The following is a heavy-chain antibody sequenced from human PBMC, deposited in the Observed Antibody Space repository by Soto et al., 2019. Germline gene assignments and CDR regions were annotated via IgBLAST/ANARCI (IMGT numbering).Heavy chain of an antibody. CDR1: GFTFSSYG. Sequence: GGSLRLSCAASGFTFSSYGMHWVRQAPGKGLEWVSAISGSGGSTYYADSVKGRFTISRDNSKNTLYLQMNSLRAEDTAVYYCANSGGWLLRAVFEYWGQGTLVTVSS. D-gene: IGHD3-22*01. CDR3: ANSGGWLLRAVFEY. J-gene: IGHJ4*02. CDR2: ISGSGGST. V-gene: IGHV3-23*01.